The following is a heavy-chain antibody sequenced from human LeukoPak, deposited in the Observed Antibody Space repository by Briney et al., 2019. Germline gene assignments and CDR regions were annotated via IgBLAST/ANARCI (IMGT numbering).Heavy chain of an antibody. CDR1: GFTFSAST. D-gene: IGHD3-22*01. V-gene: IGHV3-21*01. J-gene: IGHJ4*02. Sequence: GGSLRLSCAASGFTFSASTMNWVRQTPGKGLEWVSSIADDGGIKYYADSVVGRFAISRDNAKNLLYLQMNSLGADETAVYYCVRGDSRDYWGQGTLVTVSS. CDR3: VRGDSRDY. CDR2: IADDGGIK.